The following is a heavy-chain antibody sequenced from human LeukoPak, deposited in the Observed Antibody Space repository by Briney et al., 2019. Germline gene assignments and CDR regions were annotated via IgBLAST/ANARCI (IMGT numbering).Heavy chain of an antibody. D-gene: IGHD3-10*01. CDR2: IYYSGST. Sequence: PSETLSLTCTVSGGSISSYYWSWIRQPPGKGLEWIGYIYYSGSTNYNPSLKSRVTISVDTSKNQFSLKLSSVTAADTAVYYCVRVMEGPTLEDYYYGMDVWGQGTTVTVSS. J-gene: IGHJ6*02. CDR1: GGSISSYY. V-gene: IGHV4-59*01. CDR3: VRVMEGPTLEDYYYGMDV.